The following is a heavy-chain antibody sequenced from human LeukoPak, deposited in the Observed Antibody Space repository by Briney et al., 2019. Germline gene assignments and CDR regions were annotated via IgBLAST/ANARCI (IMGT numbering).Heavy chain of an antibody. D-gene: IGHD3-10*01. CDR2: IYSGGNT. J-gene: IGHJ4*02. CDR1: GFTVSSNY. V-gene: IGHV3-66*01. Sequence: GSLRLSCAASGFTVSSNYMTWVRQAPGKGLEWVSVIYSGGNTYYADSVKGRFTISRDNSKNTLYLQMNSLRAEDTAVYYCARDYYGSLGYWGQGTLVTVSS. CDR3: ARDYYGSLGY.